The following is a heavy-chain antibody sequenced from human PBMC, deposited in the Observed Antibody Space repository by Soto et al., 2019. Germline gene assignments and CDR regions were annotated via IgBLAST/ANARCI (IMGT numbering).Heavy chain of an antibody. Sequence: QVQLQESGPGLVKPSETLSLTCTVSGGSISSYYWSWIRQPAGKGLEWIGRIYTSGSTNYNPSLKSRVTMSVDTSKNQFSLKLSSVTAADTAVYYCARDGDIVVVPAAIGAFDIWGQGTMVTVSS. V-gene: IGHV4-4*07. D-gene: IGHD2-2*02. CDR1: GGSISSYY. J-gene: IGHJ3*02. CDR2: IYTSGST. CDR3: ARDGDIVVVPAAIGAFDI.